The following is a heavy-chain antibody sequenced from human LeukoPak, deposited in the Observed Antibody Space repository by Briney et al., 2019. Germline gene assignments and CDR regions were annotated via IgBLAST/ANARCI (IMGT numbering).Heavy chain of an antibody. CDR2: INPNSGGT. J-gene: IGHJ4*02. D-gene: IGHD2-2*01. CDR3: ARGRAIVVVPAAIRVMFGY. V-gene: IGHV1-2*02. Sequence: GASVKVSCKASGHTFTCYYMHWVRQAPGQGLEWMGWINPNSGGTNYAQKFEGRVTMTRDTSISTAYMELSRLRSDDTAVYYCARGRAIVVVPAAIRVMFGYWGQGTLVTVSS. CDR1: GHTFTCYY.